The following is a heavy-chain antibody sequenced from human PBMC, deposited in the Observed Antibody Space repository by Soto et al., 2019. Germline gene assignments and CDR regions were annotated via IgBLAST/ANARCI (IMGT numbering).Heavy chain of an antibody. J-gene: IGHJ6*02. CDR3: ARDLGKRRMVRGVIYGMDV. D-gene: IGHD3-10*01. Sequence: GGSLRLSCAASGFTFSSYWMHWVRQAPGKGLVWVSRINSDGSSTSYADSVKGRFTISRDNAKNTLYLQMNSLRAEDTAVYYCARDLGKRRMVRGVIYGMDVWGQGTTVTVSS. V-gene: IGHV3-74*01. CDR1: GFTFSSYW. CDR2: INSDGSST.